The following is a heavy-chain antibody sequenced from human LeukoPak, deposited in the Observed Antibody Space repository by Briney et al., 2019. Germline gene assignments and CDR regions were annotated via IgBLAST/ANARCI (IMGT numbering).Heavy chain of an antibody. CDR1: GFIFSNYE. D-gene: IGHD3-22*01. Sequence: GGSLRLSCAASGFIFSNYEMNWVRQAPGKGLEWVSYISSSGSTIYYADSVKGRCTISRDNAKNSLYLQMNSLRAEDTAVYYCARDTMPTDRSRYYHRDYFDYWGQGTLVTVSS. J-gene: IGHJ4*02. CDR2: ISSSGSTI. V-gene: IGHV3-48*03. CDR3: ARDTMPTDRSRYYHRDYFDY.